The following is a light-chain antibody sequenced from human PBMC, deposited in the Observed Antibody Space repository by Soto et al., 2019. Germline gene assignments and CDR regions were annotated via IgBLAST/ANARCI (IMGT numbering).Light chain of an antibody. CDR2: AAS. J-gene: IGKJ5*01. V-gene: IGKV1-9*01. CDR3: QHITSYPPP. Sequence: IQLTQSPSSLSASVGDRVTITCRASQGISSYLAWYQQKPGKAPKLLIYAASTLQSGVPSRFSGSGSGTDFTLTITSLQPEDFATYYCQHITSYPPPFGQGTRLEIK. CDR1: QGISSY.